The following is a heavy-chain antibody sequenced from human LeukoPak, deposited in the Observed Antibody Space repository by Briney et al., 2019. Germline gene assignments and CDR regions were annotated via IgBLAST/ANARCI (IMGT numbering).Heavy chain of an antibody. CDR1: GFTLPYG. CDR2: VSATGYTT. V-gene: IGHV3-23*01. Sequence: GGSLRLSCVVSGFTLPYGMSWVRQAPGKGLEWVSYVSATGYTTSYADSVKGRFTISRDNAKNTVFLQMDSLRADDTAVYYCAKAPLGRCTGVICYYFDYWGQGTLVTVSS. D-gene: IGHD2-15*01. J-gene: IGHJ4*02. CDR3: AKAPLGRCTGVICYYFDY.